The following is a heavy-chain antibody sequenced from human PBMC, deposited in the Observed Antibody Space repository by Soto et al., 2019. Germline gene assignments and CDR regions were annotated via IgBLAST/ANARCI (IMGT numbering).Heavy chain of an antibody. D-gene: IGHD2-15*01. V-gene: IGHV5-10-1*01. Sequence: GESLKISCKGSGYDFMKYWIIWVRQMPGKGLEWMGRIDPTDSDTNYSPSFQGHVTISGDKSINTAYVQWSSLRASDTAMYFCARHPYIGGFDVWGQGTTVTVSS. CDR1: GYDFMKYW. CDR3: ARHPYIGGFDV. CDR2: IDPTDSDT. J-gene: IGHJ6*02.